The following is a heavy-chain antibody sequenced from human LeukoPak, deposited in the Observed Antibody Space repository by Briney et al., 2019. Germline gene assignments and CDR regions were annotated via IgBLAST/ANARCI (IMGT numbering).Heavy chain of an antibody. D-gene: IGHD3-22*01. CDR2: IYPRDSTT. V-gene: IGHV5-51*01. CDR1: GYSFTSYW. J-gene: IGHJ4*02. CDR3: LGYYYDSSGSHFDF. Sequence: GESLEISCKGSGYSFTSYWIGWVRQMPGKGLEWMGIIYPRDSTTTYSPSFQGQVTISADKSINTAYLQWSSLRASDTAMYYCLGYYYDSSGSHFDFWGQGTLVTVSS.